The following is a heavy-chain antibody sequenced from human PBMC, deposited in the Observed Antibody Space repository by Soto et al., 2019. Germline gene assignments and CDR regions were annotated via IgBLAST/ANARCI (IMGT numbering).Heavy chain of an antibody. CDR1: GFTFSSYE. CDR3: ARAPYGDYFDY. CDR2: ISSTGNTI. Sequence: VGSLSLSCAASGFTFSSYEMNWVRQAPGKGLEWVSYISSTGNTIYYADSVKGRFTISRDNAKNSLYLQMTSLRAEDTAVYFCARAPYGDYFDYWGQGTLVTVSS. D-gene: IGHD2-8*01. V-gene: IGHV3-48*03. J-gene: IGHJ4*02.